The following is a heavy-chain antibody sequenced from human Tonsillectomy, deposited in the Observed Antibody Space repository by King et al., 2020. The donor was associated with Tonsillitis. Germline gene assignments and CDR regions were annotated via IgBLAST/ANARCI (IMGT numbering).Heavy chain of an antibody. CDR2: INSDGSST. J-gene: IGHJ4*02. CDR3: ARDIRSGYDPDY. D-gene: IGHD5-12*01. CDR1: GFTFSSYW. V-gene: IGHV3-74*01. Sequence: VQLVESGGGLVQPGGSLRLSCAASGFTFSSYWMHWVRQAPGKGLVWVSRINSDGSSTSYADSVKGRFTISRDNAKNTLYLQMNSLRAEDMAVYYCARDIRSGYDPDYWGQGTLVTVSS.